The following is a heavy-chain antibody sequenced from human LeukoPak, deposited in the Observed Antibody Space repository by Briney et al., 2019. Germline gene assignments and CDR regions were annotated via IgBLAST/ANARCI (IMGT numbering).Heavy chain of an antibody. CDR1: GYTLTELS. Sequence: ASVKVSCKVSGYTLTELSMHWVRQAPGKGLEWMGGFDPEDGETIYAQKFQGRVTMTEDTSTDTAYMELSSPRSEDTAVYYCATGKIKGWRKASFDPWGQGTLVTVSS. D-gene: IGHD1-14*01. J-gene: IGHJ5*02. V-gene: IGHV1-24*01. CDR3: ATGKIKGWRKASFDP. CDR2: FDPEDGET.